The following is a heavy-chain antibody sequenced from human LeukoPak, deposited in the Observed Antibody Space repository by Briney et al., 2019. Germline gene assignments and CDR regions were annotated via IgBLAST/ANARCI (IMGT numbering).Heavy chain of an antibody. CDR1: GFTFSSYE. J-gene: IGHJ3*02. Sequence: GGSLRLSCAASGFTFSSYEMNWVRQAPGKGLEWVSYISSSGSTIYYADSVKGRFTISRDNAKNSLYLQMNSLRAEDTAVYYCARVILPVMVRGVIIRLGAFDIWGQGTMVTVSS. CDR3: ARVILPVMVRGVIIRLGAFDI. D-gene: IGHD3-10*01. V-gene: IGHV3-48*03. CDR2: ISSSGSTI.